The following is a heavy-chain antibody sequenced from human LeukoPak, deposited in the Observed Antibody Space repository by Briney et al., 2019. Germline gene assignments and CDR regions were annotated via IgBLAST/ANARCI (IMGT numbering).Heavy chain of an antibody. CDR1: GFTFSSYA. Sequence: GGSLRLSCAASGFTFSSYAMSWVRQAPGKGLEWVSGISGSGGSTYYADSVKGRFTISRDNSKNTLYLQMNSLRAEDTAVYYCAKEPTHYYDSSGYSVDYWGQGTLVTVSS. CDR2: ISGSGGST. V-gene: IGHV3-23*01. D-gene: IGHD3-22*01. CDR3: AKEPTHYYDSSGYSVDY. J-gene: IGHJ4*02.